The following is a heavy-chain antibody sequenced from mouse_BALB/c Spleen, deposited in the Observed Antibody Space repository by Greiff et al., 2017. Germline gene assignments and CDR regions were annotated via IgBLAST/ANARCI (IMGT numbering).Heavy chain of an antibody. Sequence: VQLQQSAAELARPGASVKMSCKASGYTFTSYTMHWVKQRPGQGLEWIGYINPSSGYTEYNQKFKDKTTLTADKSSSTAYMQLSSLTSEDSAVYYCARGNPWFAYWGQGTLVTVSA. V-gene: IGHV1-4*02. J-gene: IGHJ3*01. CDR3: ARGNPWFAY. CDR1: GYTFTSYT. D-gene: IGHD2-1*01. CDR2: INPSSGYT.